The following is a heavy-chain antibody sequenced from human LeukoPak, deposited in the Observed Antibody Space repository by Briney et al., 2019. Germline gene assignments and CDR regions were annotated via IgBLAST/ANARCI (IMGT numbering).Heavy chain of an antibody. CDR3: AKDLGYDYVWGEGNFYDY. CDR2: MSGSGGNT. D-gene: IGHD3-16*01. J-gene: IGHJ4*02. Sequence: GGSLRLSCAASGFTFSSYGMSWVRQAPGKGLEWVSVMSGSGGNTDYADSGKGRFTISRDNSKTTLYLQMNSLRAEDTAVYYCAKDLGYDYVWGEGNFYDYWGQGTLVTVSS. CDR1: GFTFSSYG. V-gene: IGHV3-23*01.